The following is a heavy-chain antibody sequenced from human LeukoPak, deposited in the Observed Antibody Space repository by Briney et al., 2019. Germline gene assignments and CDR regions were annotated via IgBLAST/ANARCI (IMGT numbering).Heavy chain of an antibody. CDR3: ARVEYSSSPHFDY. D-gene: IGHD6-6*01. CDR1: GFTFDSYA. J-gene: IGHJ4*02. CDR2: ITYDGTNK. V-gene: IGHV3-30-3*01. Sequence: GGSLRLSCAASGFTFDSYALHWVRQAPGKGLEWLAIITYDGTNKYYADSVKGRFTIFRDNSKNTLFLQMNSLRAEDTAVYYCARVEYSSSPHFDYWGQGTLVTVSS.